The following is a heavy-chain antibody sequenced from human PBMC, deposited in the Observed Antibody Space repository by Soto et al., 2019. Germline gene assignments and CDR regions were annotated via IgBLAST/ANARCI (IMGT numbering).Heavy chain of an antibody. CDR3: ARGNDILTGYANFDY. D-gene: IGHD3-9*01. CDR1: GGSISSYY. Sequence: SETLSLTCTVSGGSISSYYWSWIRQPPGKGLEWIGYIYYSGSTNYNPSLKSRVAISVDTSKNQFSLKLSSVTAADTAVYYCARGNDILTGYANFDYWGQGTLVTVSS. V-gene: IGHV4-59*01. CDR2: IYYSGST. J-gene: IGHJ4*02.